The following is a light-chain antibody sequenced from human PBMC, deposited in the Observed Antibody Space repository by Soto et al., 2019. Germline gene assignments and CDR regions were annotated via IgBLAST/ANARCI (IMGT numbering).Light chain of an antibody. Sequence: IQLTQSPSSLSASVGDRVTVTCRASQSINIYLNWYQQKPGKAPTLLIYGASTLQSGVPSRFSCGGSRAEFTLTISSLQTEDFAAYYCQQSYRSPYTFGHGTKLEI. CDR1: QSINIY. V-gene: IGKV1-39*01. CDR2: GAS. J-gene: IGKJ2*01. CDR3: QQSYRSPYT.